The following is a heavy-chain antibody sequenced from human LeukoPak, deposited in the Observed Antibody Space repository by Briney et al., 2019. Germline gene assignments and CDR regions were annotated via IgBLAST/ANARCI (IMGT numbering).Heavy chain of an antibody. V-gene: IGHV1-46*01. J-gene: IGHJ5*02. CDR3: ARDQDEGYCSGGSCYPPWFDP. CDR1: GYTFTTYY. CDR2: VNPSGGST. D-gene: IGHD2-15*01. Sequence: ASVKVSCKASGYTFTTYYLHWVRQAPGQGLEWVGIVNPSGGSTNYAQKFQGRVTMTRDTSTSTVYMELSSLRSEDTAVYYCARDQDEGYCSGGSCYPPWFDPWGQGTLVTVSS.